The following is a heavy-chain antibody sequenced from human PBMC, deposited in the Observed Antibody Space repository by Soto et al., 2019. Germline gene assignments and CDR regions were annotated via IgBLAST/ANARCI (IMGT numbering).Heavy chain of an antibody. CDR2: IVSVGYDI. V-gene: IGHV3-21*01. CDR1: GFTFSICT. D-gene: IGHD1-1*01. J-gene: IGHJ6*02. CDR3: HLLARTVTTNYHYGADA. Sequence: GGSLRLSCAPSGFTFSICTMKWVSQAPGKGLEWVASIVSVGYDIYSAHSVMSRFSISSNSSIHSLFLQMNSLRADDSAVYYCHLLARTVTTNYHYGADAWGQGTTVTASS.